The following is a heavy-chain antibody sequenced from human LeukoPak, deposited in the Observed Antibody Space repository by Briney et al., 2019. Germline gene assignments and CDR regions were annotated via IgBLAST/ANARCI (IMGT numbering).Heavy chain of an antibody. Sequence: GGSLRLSCAASGFTFSSYALSWVRQPPGKGLEWVSPISGSGGSTYYADSVKGRFTISRDNSKNTLYLQMNSLRAEDTAVYYCAKDLKHYYDSSGPGVWGQGTLVTVSS. D-gene: IGHD3-22*01. CDR1: GFTFSSYA. CDR3: AKDLKHYYDSSGPGV. V-gene: IGHV3-23*01. J-gene: IGHJ4*02. CDR2: ISGSGGST.